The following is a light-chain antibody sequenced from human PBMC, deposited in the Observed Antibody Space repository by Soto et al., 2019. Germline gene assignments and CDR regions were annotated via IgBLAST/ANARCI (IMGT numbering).Light chain of an antibody. Sequence: DIQMTQSPSTLSASVGDRVTITCRASQSISSWLALYQQKPGKAPKLLIYYASSLESWVPSRFSGSGSGTEVTLIISSLQPDGCATYHCQKYNRDSLPFGGGTNLAIK. CDR1: QSISSW. CDR2: YAS. J-gene: IGKJ4*01. V-gene: IGKV1-5*01. CDR3: QKYNRDSLP.